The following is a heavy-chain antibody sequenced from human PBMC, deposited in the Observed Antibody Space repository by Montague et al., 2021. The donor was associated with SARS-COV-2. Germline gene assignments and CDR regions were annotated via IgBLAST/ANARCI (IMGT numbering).Heavy chain of an antibody. J-gene: IGHJ4*02. V-gene: IGHV3-74*01. CDR1: GFTFRSYW. CDR3: VRPLWFGDSDYYFES. D-gene: IGHD3-10*01. CDR2: IRPDGTST. Sequence: SISLAASGFTFRSYWMHWVRQVPGRGLVWVSRIRPDGTSTHYAASVKGRFIISRDNAKNTLSLEMTNLRVDDTAIYFCVRPLWFGDSDYYFESWGQGTLVPVSS.